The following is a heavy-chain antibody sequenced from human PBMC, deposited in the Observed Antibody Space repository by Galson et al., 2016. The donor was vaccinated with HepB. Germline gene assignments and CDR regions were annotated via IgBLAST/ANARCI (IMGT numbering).Heavy chain of an antibody. D-gene: IGHD2-21*02. Sequence: SLRLSCAASGFTFGDYAMNWLRQAPGKGLEWVGFIRSKAYGGTTEYAASVKGRFTISRDDSKSIAYLQMNSLKTEDTAVYYCTRAGLPGAFDIWGQGTMVTVSS. CDR2: IRSKAYGGTT. CDR3: TRAGLPGAFDI. CDR1: GFTFGDYA. J-gene: IGHJ3*02. V-gene: IGHV3-49*03.